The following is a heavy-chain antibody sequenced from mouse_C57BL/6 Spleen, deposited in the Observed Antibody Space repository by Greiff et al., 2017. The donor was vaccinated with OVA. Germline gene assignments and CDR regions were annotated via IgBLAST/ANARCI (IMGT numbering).Heavy chain of an antibody. CDR3: ARDQGGTGSGYPVYFDY. J-gene: IGHJ2*01. CDR1: GFTFSSYA. D-gene: IGHD3-2*02. V-gene: IGHV5-4*01. Sequence: EVMLVESGGGLVKPGGSLKLSCAASGFTFSSYAMSWVRQTPEKRLEWVATISDGGSYTYYPDNVKGRFTISRDNAKNNLYLQMSHLKSEDTAMYYCARDQGGTGSGYPVYFDYWGQGTTLTVSS. CDR2: ISDGGSYT.